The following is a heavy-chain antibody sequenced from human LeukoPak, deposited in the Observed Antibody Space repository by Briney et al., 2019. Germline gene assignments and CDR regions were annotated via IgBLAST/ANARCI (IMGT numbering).Heavy chain of an antibody. V-gene: IGHV3-48*04. CDR3: AREATGYYDSSGYLFDY. Sequence: PSETLSLTCTVSGGSLSTGTYLWGWIRQPPGKGLEWVSYISTSSSTIYYSDSVKGRFTISRDNARNSLYLQMNSLRAEDTAVYYCAREATGYYDSSGYLFDYWGQGTLVTVSS. CDR2: ISTSSSTI. D-gene: IGHD3-22*01. CDR1: GGSLSTGTYL. J-gene: IGHJ4*02.